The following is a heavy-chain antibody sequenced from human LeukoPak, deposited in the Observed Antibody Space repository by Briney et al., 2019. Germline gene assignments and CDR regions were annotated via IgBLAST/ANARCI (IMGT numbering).Heavy chain of an antibody. CDR2: ISTSSSYI. Sequence: PGGSLRLSCAASGFTFNTYTMAWVRQGPGKGLEWVSSISTSSSYIYYADSVKGRFTISRDNAKNSVFLQMNSLRAEDTAVYYCARGVWNDEGLDSWGQGTLVTVSS. D-gene: IGHD1-1*01. CDR3: ARGVWNDEGLDS. V-gene: IGHV3-21*01. CDR1: GFTFNTYT. J-gene: IGHJ4*02.